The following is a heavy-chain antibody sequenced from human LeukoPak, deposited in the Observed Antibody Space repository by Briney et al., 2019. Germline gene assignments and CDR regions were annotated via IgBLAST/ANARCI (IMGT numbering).Heavy chain of an antibody. D-gene: IGHD3-22*01. CDR1: GYTFTGYY. CDR2: INPNSGGT. V-gene: IGHV1-2*02. CDR3: ASVDSSGYYFNYYYGMDV. Sequence: ASVKVSCKASGYTFTGYYMHWVRQAPGQGLEWMGWINPNSGGTNYAQKFQGRVTMTRDTSISTAYMELSSLRSEDTAVYYCASVDSSGYYFNYYYGMDVWGQGTTVTVSS. J-gene: IGHJ6*02.